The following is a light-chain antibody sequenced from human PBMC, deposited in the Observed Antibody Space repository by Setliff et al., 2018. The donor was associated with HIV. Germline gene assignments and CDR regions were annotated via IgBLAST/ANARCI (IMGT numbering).Light chain of an antibody. J-gene: IGLJ1*01. CDR1: SSDVGAYKY. CDR3: CSYTTSSTVV. Sequence: QSALTQPASVSGSPGQSITISCTGTSSDVGAYKYVSWYQQHPGKAPKLMIYEVSNRPSGVSNRFSGSKSGNTASLTISGLQAEDEADYYCCSYTTSSTVVFGTGTKGTVL. V-gene: IGLV2-14*01. CDR2: EVS.